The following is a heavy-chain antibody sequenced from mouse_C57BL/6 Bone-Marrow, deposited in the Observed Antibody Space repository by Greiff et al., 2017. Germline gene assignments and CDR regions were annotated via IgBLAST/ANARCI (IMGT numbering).Heavy chain of an antibody. V-gene: IGHV1-52*01. CDR3: ARSWGYGGDY. CDR1: GYTFTSYW. J-gene: IGHJ2*01. Sequence: QVQLQQPGAELVRPGSSVKLSCKASGYTFTSYWMHWVKQRPIQGLEWIGNIDPSDSETHYNQKFKDKATLTVDKSSSTAYMQLSSRTSEDSAVYYCARSWGYGGDYWGQGTTLTVSS. D-gene: IGHD2-2*01. CDR2: IDPSDSET.